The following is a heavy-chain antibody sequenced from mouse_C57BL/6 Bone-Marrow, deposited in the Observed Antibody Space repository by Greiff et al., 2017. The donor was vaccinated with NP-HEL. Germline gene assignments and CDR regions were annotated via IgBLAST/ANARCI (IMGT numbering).Heavy chain of an antibody. CDR1: GYTFTSYW. J-gene: IGHJ4*01. Sequence: QVQLQQSGAELVKPGASVKLSCKASGYTFTSYWMHWVKQRPGQGLEWIGMIHPNSGSTNYNEKFKSKATLTVDKSSSTAYMQLSSLTSEDSAVYYCARCGMGYAMDYWGQGTSVTVSS. CDR2: IHPNSGST. D-gene: IGHD2-10*02. V-gene: IGHV1-64*01. CDR3: ARCGMGYAMDY.